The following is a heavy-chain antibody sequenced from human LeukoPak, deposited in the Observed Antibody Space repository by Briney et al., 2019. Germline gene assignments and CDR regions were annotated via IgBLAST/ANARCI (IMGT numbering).Heavy chain of an antibody. CDR1: GFTFSSYE. D-gene: IGHD3-16*02. CDR2: ICSSGSTI. Sequence: PGGSPRLSCAASGFTFSSYEMNWVRQAPGKGLEGVSYICSSGSTIYYADSVKGRFTISRDNAKNSLYLQMNSLRAEDTAVYYCARDGMDDYVWGSYRYDYWGQGTLVTVSS. J-gene: IGHJ4*02. CDR3: ARDGMDDYVWGSYRYDY. V-gene: IGHV3-48*03.